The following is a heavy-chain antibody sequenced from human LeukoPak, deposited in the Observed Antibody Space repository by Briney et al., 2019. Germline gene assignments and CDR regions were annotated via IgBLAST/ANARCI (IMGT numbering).Heavy chain of an antibody. CDR1: GFTFSSYS. CDR3: ARWMLGGVPAVAFTSYFYY. Sequence: GGSLRLSCAASGFTFSSYSMNWARQAPGKGLEWVSCISSSGSYIYYADSVKGRFTISRDNAKNALYLQMNRLRAEDTAVYYFARWMLGGVPAVAFTSYFYYWVQGTLATVSS. D-gene: IGHD2-2*01. J-gene: IGHJ4*02. CDR2: ISSSGSYI. V-gene: IGHV3-21*01.